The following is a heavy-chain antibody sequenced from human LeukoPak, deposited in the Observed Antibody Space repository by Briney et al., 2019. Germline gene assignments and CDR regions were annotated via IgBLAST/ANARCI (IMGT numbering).Heavy chain of an antibody. Sequence: GASVKVSCTASGGTFSSYAISWVRQAPGQGLEWMGGIIPIFGTADYAQKFQGRVTITADESTSTAYMELSSLRSEDSAVYYCARGSITMVRGVITPPDYWGQGTLVTVSS. V-gene: IGHV1-69*01. D-gene: IGHD3-10*01. CDR3: ARGSITMVRGVITPPDY. CDR1: GGTFSSYA. J-gene: IGHJ4*02. CDR2: IIPIFGTA.